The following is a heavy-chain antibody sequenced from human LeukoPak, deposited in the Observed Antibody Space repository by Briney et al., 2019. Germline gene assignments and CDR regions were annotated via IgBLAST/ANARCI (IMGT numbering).Heavy chain of an antibody. Sequence: QPGGSLRLSCAASGLTFSSYSMSWVRQAPGKGLEWVANIKKDGSEKYYVDSVKGRFAISRDNAKTSLYLQMISLRAEDTAVYYCARNRDSNWGQGTLVTVSS. CDR2: IKKDGSEK. CDR1: GLTFSSYS. CDR3: ARNRDSN. J-gene: IGHJ4*02. V-gene: IGHV3-7*04. D-gene: IGHD2-21*02.